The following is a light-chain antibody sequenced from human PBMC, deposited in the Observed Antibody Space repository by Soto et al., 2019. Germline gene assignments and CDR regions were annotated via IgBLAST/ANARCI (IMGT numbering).Light chain of an antibody. CDR1: SSDVGSDNL. V-gene: IGLV2-23*01. Sequence: QSALTQPASVSGSPGQSITISCTETSSDVGSDNLVSWYQQHPGKAPKLMIYEGSKRPSGVSNRFSGSKSGNTASLTISGLQAEDEADYYCCSYAGSSTAIFGGGTKVTVL. CDR3: CSYAGSSTAI. CDR2: EGS. J-gene: IGLJ2*01.